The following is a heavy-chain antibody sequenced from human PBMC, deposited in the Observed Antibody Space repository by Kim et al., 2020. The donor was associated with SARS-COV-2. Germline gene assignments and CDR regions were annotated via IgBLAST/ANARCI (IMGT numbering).Heavy chain of an antibody. Sequence: GGSLRLSCAASGFTFSSYSMNWVRQAPGKGLEWVSYISSSSSTIYYADSVKGRFTISRDNAKNSLYLQMNSLRDEDTAVYYCAREQVTMVRGGYYYYYGMDVWGQGTTVTVSS. J-gene: IGHJ6*02. CDR3: AREQVTMVRGGYYYYYGMDV. CDR2: ISSSSSTI. D-gene: IGHD3-10*01. CDR1: GFTFSSYS. V-gene: IGHV3-48*02.